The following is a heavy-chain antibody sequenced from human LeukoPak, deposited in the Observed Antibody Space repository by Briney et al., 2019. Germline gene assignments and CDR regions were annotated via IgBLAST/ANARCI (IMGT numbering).Heavy chain of an antibody. CDR2: INSNSGGT. V-gene: IGHV1-2*06. Sequence: ASVKVSCKASGYTLTGYYMHRVRQAPGQGLEWMGRINSNSGGTSYVQNFQGRVTMTRDTSINTAYMELSGLTSDDTAVYYCARGGSGSGYLYYFDYWGQGTLVSVSS. CDR1: GYTLTGYY. CDR3: ARGGSGSGYLYYFDY. D-gene: IGHD3-10*01. J-gene: IGHJ4*02.